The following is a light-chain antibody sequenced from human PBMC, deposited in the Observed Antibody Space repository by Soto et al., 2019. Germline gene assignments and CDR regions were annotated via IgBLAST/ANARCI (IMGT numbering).Light chain of an antibody. J-gene: IGKJ1*01. V-gene: IGKV1-5*03. CDR1: QNIDTW. CDR3: QLYNSS. Sequence: DIQMTQSPSTVPASVGDRVTISCRASQNIDTWLAWYQQKPGKAPKLLISKASSLESGVPSRFSGSASGTEFTLTISRLQPDDFATYYCQLYNSSFGQGTKVDIK. CDR2: KAS.